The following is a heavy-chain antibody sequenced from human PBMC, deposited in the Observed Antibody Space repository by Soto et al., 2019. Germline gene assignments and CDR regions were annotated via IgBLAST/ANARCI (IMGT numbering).Heavy chain of an antibody. CDR3: ARHKSGSDWLDP. V-gene: IGHV4-39*01. CDR1: GGSISDISYC. Sequence: PSETPSLTCTVSGGSISDISYCWGWIRQPPGKGLQWIGCMFYSGATYYNPSLKNRVTLSVDTSNNEFSLKLVSVTAPDTAVYYCARHKSGSDWLDPWGQGTLVTVSS. CDR2: MFYSGAT. D-gene: IGHD2-15*01. J-gene: IGHJ5*02.